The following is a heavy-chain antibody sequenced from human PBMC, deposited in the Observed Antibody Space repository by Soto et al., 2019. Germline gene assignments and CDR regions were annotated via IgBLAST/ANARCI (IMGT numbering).Heavy chain of an antibody. Sequence: QVQLVQSGAEVKKPGSSVKVSCKASGGTFSSYSINWVRQAPGQGLEWMGEIIPIFGTANYAQKFQGRVTIAAGESTSTAYMGPSSLRSEDTAVYYCARDGGRHSGGIDYWGQGTLVTVSS. CDR3: ARDGGRHSGGIDY. CDR1: GGTFSSYS. V-gene: IGHV1-69*01. CDR2: IIPIFGTA. J-gene: IGHJ4*02. D-gene: IGHD1-26*01.